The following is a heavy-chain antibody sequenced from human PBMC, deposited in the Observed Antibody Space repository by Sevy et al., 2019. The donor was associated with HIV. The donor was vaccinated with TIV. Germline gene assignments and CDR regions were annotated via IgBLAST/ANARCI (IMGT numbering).Heavy chain of an antibody. CDR2: ININTGNP. D-gene: IGHD2-15*01. Sequence: ASVKVSCKASGYTFTNYAMSWVRQAPGQGLEWMGWININTGNPTYAQGFTGRFVFSLDTSVSTAYLQISSLKAEDTAGYYCARDPTLLIAGGWFDPWGQGTLVTVSS. J-gene: IGHJ5*02. V-gene: IGHV7-4-1*02. CDR1: GYTFTNYA. CDR3: ARDPTLLIAGGWFDP.